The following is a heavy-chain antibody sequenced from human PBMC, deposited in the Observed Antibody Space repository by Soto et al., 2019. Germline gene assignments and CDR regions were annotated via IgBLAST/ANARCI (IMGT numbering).Heavy chain of an antibody. CDR1: GFTVSNGW. V-gene: IGHV3-15*01. CDR3: PPDSAQTFCDGVPCDSVQTKIHDS. CDR2: IKSKIAGETK. Sequence: EVQLVESGGGLVKPGGSLSLSCAASGFTVSNGWMSWVRQAPGKGLEWVGRIKSKIAGETKDYSAPVKGRFSTSRDDPKDTLSLQTSSLITDETAVYCYPPDSAQTFCDGVPCDSVQTKIHDSWCQGTLDIGSS. D-gene: IGHD2-21*01. J-gene: IGHJ4*02.